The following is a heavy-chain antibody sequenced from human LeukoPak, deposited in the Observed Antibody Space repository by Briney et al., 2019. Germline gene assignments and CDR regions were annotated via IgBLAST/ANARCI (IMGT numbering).Heavy chain of an antibody. D-gene: IGHD3-9*01. CDR3: ARGGTYNDILSFDP. J-gene: IGHJ5*02. CDR2: IYYTGST. Sequence: SETLSLTCTVSGGSISYYYWTWIRQSPGKGLDWIGQIYYTGSTYYNPSLERRVTISLDTSRIQFSLIMTSATAADTAVYYCARGGTYNDILSFDPWGQGTLVTVSS. CDR1: GGSISYYY. V-gene: IGHV4-59*01.